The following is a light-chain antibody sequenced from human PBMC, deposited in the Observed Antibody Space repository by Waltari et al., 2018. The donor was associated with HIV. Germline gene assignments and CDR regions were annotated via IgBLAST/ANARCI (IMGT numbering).Light chain of an antibody. V-gene: IGKV1-5*03. Sequence: DIQMTQSPSTLYASVGDRVIITCRARHTITDWLAWEQQKPGKAPKLLIYKASTLESWVPSRFSGSGSGTEFILTISSLQPDDFATYYCQQYNSYPTFGQGTKLEIK. CDR3: QQYNSYPT. J-gene: IGKJ2*01. CDR1: HTITDW. CDR2: KAS.